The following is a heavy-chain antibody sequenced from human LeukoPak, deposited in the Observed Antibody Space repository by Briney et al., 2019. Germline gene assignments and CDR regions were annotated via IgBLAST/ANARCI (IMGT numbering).Heavy chain of an antibody. CDR1: GYTFTGYC. Sequence: ASVKVSCKASGYTFTGYCMHWVRQAPGQGLEWMGRINPNSGGTNYAQKFQGRVTMTRDTSISTAYMELSRLRSDDTAVYYCARDLTLWASHSSHWGQGTLVTVSP. V-gene: IGHV1-2*06. CDR3: ARDLTLWASHSSH. J-gene: IGHJ4*02. CDR2: INPNSGGT. D-gene: IGHD3-16*01.